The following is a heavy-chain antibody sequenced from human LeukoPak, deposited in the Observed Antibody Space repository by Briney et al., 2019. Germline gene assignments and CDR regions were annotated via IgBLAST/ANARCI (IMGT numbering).Heavy chain of an antibody. CDR3: ARYRDSGGRLAFDI. J-gene: IGHJ3*02. D-gene: IGHD2-15*01. V-gene: IGHV4-31*03. CDR2: IYYSGTT. Sequence: PSQTLSLTCTVSGGSISSDGYYWSWIHQLPGKGLEWTGYIYYSGTTYYNPSLESRVTMSVDTSKNQFSLKLSSVTAADTAVYYCARYRDSGGRLAFDIWGQGTMVIVSS. CDR1: GGSISSDGYY.